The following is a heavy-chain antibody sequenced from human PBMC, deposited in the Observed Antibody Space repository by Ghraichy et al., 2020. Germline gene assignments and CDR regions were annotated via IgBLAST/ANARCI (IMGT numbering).Heavy chain of an antibody. D-gene: IGHD3-3*01. V-gene: IGHV3-48*02. Sequence: SCAASGFTFSSYSMNWVRQAPGKGLEWVSYISSSSTIYYADSVKGRFTISRDNAKNSLYLQMNSLRDEDTAVYYCARVHDFWSGYPFDYWGQGTLVTVSS. J-gene: IGHJ4*02. CDR2: ISSSSTI. CDR3: ARVHDFWSGYPFDY. CDR1: GFTFSSYS.